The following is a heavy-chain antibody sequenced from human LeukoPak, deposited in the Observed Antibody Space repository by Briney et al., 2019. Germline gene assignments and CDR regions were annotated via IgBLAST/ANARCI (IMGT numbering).Heavy chain of an antibody. D-gene: IGHD3-22*01. CDR3: ARGGFYYDTSGYVESFDY. V-gene: IGHV1-18*01. CDR2: ISTHNGDT. Sequence: ASVKDSCKTPGYTFTTYGVSWVRQAPGQGLEWMGCISTHNGDTNYAQKVQDRVTMTTDTSTNTAYMELRSLRSDDTAVYYCARGGFYYDTSGYVESFDYWGQGTLVTVSS. CDR1: GYTFTTYG. J-gene: IGHJ4*02.